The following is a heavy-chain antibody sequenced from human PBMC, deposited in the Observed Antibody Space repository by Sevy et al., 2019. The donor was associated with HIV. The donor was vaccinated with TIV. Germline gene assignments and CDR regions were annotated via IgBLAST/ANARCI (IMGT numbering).Heavy chain of an antibody. CDR2: IKEDDTVK. J-gene: IGHJ4*02. D-gene: IGHD2-2*02. Sequence: GGSLRLSCAASGFSLETYWMNWVRQAPGKPLEWVAIIKEDDTVKYYVDSVKGRFTIFRDNGRNLVYLVMNNLRVEDTALYYCVRAIQSEGSFWGQGTLVTVSS. CDR1: GFSLETYW. CDR3: VRAIQSEGSF. V-gene: IGHV3-7*04.